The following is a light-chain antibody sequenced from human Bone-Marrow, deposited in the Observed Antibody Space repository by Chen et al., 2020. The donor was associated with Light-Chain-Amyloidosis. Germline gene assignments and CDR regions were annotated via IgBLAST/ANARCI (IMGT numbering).Light chain of an antibody. CDR3: QVWDRSSDRPV. CDR1: NIGSTS. CDR2: DDS. Sequence: SYVLTQPSSVSVAPGQTATTACGGNNIGSTSVHWYQQTPGQAPLLVVYDDSDRPSGIPERLSCSNSGNTATLTISRVEAGEEADYYCQVWDRSSDRPVFGGGTKLTVL. V-gene: IGLV3-21*02. J-gene: IGLJ3*02.